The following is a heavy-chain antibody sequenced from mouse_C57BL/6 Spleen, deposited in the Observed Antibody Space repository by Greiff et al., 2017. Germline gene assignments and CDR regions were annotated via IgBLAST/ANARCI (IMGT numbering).Heavy chain of an antibody. CDR2: IPPNSGST. D-gene: IGHD4-1*01. V-gene: IGHV1-64*01. CDR3: ASWDPYYYAMDY. CDR1: GYTFTSYW. Sequence: VQLQQPGAELVKPGASVKLSCKASGYTFTSYWMHWVKQRPGQGLEWIGMIPPNSGSTNYNEKFKSKATLTVDKSSSTAYMQLSSLTSEDSAVYYCASWDPYYYAMDYWGQGTSVTGSS. J-gene: IGHJ4*01.